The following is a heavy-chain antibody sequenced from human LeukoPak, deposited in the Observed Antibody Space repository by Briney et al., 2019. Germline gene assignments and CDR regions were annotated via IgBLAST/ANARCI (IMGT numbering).Heavy chain of an antibody. V-gene: IGHV6-1*01. J-gene: IGHJ4*02. CDR3: TRVSGRVFEY. CDR2: TYYRSKWSN. Sequence: SQTLSLTCAISGDSVSRNRVTWNWIRQSPSRGLEWLGRTYYRSKWSNDYSESVKSRITISPDTSKNQFSLQLKSVTPEDTAVYYRTRVSGRVFEYWGQGTLVTVSS. CDR1: GDSVSRNRVT.